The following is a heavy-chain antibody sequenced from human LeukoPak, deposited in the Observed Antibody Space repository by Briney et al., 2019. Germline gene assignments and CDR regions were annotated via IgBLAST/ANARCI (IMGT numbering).Heavy chain of an antibody. CDR3: ARARQITMVRGVISFGY. D-gene: IGHD3-10*01. J-gene: IGHJ4*02. V-gene: IGHV1-8*01. CDR2: MNPNSGNT. Sequence: GASVKVSCKASGYTFTSYDINWVRQATGQGLEWMGWMNPNSGNTGYAQKFQGRVTMTRNTSISTAYMELSSLRSEDTAVYYCARARQITMVRGVISFGYWGQGTLVTVSS. CDR1: GYTFTSYD.